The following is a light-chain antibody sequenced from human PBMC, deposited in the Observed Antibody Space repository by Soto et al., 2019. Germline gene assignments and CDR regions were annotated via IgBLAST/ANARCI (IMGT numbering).Light chain of an antibody. CDR3: QQYNSLSPWT. CDR1: ESISSW. Sequence: DIQMTQTPSTLPASVGDTVSILCRASESISSWLAWYQQKPGNAPRLLIYDASKLGRGVPSRFSGAGSGTEFILTISSLQPDDFATYFCQQYNSLSPWTFGQGTRWIS. V-gene: IGKV1-5*02. J-gene: IGKJ1*01. CDR2: DAS.